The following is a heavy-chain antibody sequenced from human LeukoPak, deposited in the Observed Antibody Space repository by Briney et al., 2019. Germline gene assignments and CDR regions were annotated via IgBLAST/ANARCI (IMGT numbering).Heavy chain of an antibody. D-gene: IGHD6-13*01. Sequence: SETLSLTCTVSGGSVSSSSYYWGWIRQPPGKGLEWIGSIYYSGSTYYNPSLKSRVTISVDTSKNQFSLKLSSVTAADTAVYYCAAFIAAAGNEGMIHYWGQGTLVTVSS. CDR1: GGSVSSSSYY. CDR3: AAFIAAAGNEGMIHY. CDR2: IYYSGST. J-gene: IGHJ4*02. V-gene: IGHV4-39*07.